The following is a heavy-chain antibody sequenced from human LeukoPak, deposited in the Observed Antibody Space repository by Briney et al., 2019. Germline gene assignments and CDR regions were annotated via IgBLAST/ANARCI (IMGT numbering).Heavy chain of an antibody. CDR3: ARAAIAVAGDYHYHYMDV. D-gene: IGHD6-19*01. Sequence: GASVKVSCKASGYTFTGHYMHWVRQAPGQGLEWTGWISPNSGDTDYAQRFQGRVTMTRDTSISTAYMELSRPTSDDTAVYYCARAAIAVAGDYHYHYMDVWGKGTTVTVSS. CDR1: GYTFTGHY. J-gene: IGHJ6*03. V-gene: IGHV1-2*02. CDR2: ISPNSGDT.